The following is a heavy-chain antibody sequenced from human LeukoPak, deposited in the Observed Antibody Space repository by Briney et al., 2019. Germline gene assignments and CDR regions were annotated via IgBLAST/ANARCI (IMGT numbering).Heavy chain of an antibody. CDR2: IAIGRSPE. V-gene: IGHV3-48*02. CDR3: ARPAAAAAAFCDY. CDR1: GFTFSTSG. Sequence: GGTLRLSCAASGFTFSTSGMNWVRQAPGRGLEWVSYIAIGRSPEYYADSVKGRFTSSRDNAKNSLYLQMNSLRDEDTAVYYCARPAAAAAAFCDYWGEGTLV. J-gene: IGHJ4*02. D-gene: IGHD6-25*01.